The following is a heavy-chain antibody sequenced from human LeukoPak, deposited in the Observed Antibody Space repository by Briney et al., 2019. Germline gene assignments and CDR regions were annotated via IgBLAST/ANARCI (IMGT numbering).Heavy chain of an antibody. CDR2: IKQDGSEK. CDR1: GFTFSSYW. Sequence: PGGSLRLSCAASGFTFSSYWMSWVRQAPGKGLEWVANIKQDGSEKYYVDSVKGRFTISRDNAKNSLYLQVNSLRAEDTAVYYCARVVYSSSWSMWGNVDHHYYYMDVWGKGTTVTVSS. V-gene: IGHV3-7*01. CDR3: ARVVYSSSWSMWGNVDHHYYYMDV. J-gene: IGHJ6*03. D-gene: IGHD6-13*01.